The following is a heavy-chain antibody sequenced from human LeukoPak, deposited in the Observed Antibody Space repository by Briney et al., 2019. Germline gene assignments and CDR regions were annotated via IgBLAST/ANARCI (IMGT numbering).Heavy chain of an antibody. CDR3: ARSAGWRGYVNY. J-gene: IGHJ4*02. CDR2: IKGDGREI. D-gene: IGHD3-3*01. V-gene: IGHV3-7*01. Sequence: PGGSLRLSCEASEFTFSSYWMSWVRQAPGKGLEWVANIKGDGREIYYMDSVKGRFTISRDNGKNSLYLQMNSLRAEDTAVYYCARSAGWRGYVNYWGQGTLVTVSS. CDR1: EFTFSSYW.